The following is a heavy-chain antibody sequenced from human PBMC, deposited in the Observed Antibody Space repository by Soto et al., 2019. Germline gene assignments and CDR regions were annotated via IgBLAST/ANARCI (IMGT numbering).Heavy chain of an antibody. J-gene: IGHJ6*02. CDR1: GFTFSSYG. Sequence: PGGSLRLSCAASGFTFSSYGMHWVRQAPGKGLEWVAVIWYDGSNKYYADSVKGRFTISRDNSKNTLYLQMNSLRAEDTAVYYCASFLGHYYYYGMDVWGQGTTVTVSS. CDR3: ASFLGHYYYYGMDV. CDR2: IWYDGSNK. V-gene: IGHV3-33*01.